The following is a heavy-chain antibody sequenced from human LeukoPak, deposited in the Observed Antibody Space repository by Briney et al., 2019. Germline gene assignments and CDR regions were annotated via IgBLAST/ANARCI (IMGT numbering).Heavy chain of an antibody. CDR1: GASISNYH. D-gene: IGHD6-6*01. V-gene: IGHV4-4*07. CDR2: VSSTETT. J-gene: IGHJ3*01. Sequence: PSETLSLTCTVSGASISNYHLSWIRQPAGKGLEWIGRVSSTETTDYSPSLNSRVTISVDKSKTQVSLRLRFVTAADTAVYFCARAPGWGSSQPNDAFDVWGQGTIVTVSS. CDR3: ARAPGWGSSQPNDAFDV.